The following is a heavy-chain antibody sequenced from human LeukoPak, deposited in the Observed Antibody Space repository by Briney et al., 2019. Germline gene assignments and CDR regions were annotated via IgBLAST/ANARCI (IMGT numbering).Heavy chain of an antibody. V-gene: IGHV1-69*13. D-gene: IGHD3-10*01. CDR2: XXXXXXTA. Sequence: GASVKVSCTASGGTFSXXXISWVRQAPGQGXXXXXXXXXXXXTAXXXXXXXXXXXITAXESTSTAYMELSXLRSEDTAVYYCAXPMVRGVIDAPFDYWGQGTLVTVSS. CDR1: GGTFSXXX. J-gene: IGHJ4*02. CDR3: AXPMVRGVIDAPFDY.